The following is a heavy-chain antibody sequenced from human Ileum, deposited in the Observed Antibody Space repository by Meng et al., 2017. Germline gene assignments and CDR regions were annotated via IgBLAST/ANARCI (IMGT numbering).Heavy chain of an antibody. D-gene: IGHD3-9*01. Sequence: QVQLQESGPGLVKPSETLSLTCTVSGGSISSYYWSWIRQPPGKGLEWIGRIYYSGNTNYSPSLTSRVTISVDTSKNQFSLKLNSVTAADTAVYYCARHRYSDGSTFFGYWGQGTLVTVSS. V-gene: IGHV4-59*08. CDR2: IYYSGNT. CDR3: ARHRYSDGSTFFGY. CDR1: GGSISSYY. J-gene: IGHJ4*02.